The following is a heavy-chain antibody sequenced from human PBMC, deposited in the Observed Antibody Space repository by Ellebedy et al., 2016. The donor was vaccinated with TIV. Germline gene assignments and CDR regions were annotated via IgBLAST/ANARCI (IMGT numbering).Heavy chain of an antibody. D-gene: IGHD1-26*01. Sequence: PGGSLRLSCAASGLTFSSHAMSWVRQAPGKGLEWVSSITASGGNTYYADSVKGRFTISRDNSKNTLYLQMNSLRAEDTAVYYCARDQVGVGPAFDIWGQGTMVTVSS. J-gene: IGHJ3*02. V-gene: IGHV3-23*01. CDR1: GLTFSSHA. CDR2: ITASGGNT. CDR3: ARDQVGVGPAFDI.